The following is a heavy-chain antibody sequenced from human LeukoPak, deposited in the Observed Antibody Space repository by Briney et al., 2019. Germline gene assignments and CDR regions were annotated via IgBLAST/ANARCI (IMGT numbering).Heavy chain of an antibody. D-gene: IGHD3-22*01. J-gene: IGHJ4*02. Sequence: SETLSLTCTVSGGSISSYYWSWIRQPPGKGLEWIGYIYYSGSTNYNPSLKSRVTISVDTSKNQFSLKLSSVTAADTAVYYCARATYYYDSSVPREFDYWGQGTLVTVSS. CDR3: ARATYYYDSSVPREFDY. CDR1: GGSISSYY. CDR2: IYYSGST. V-gene: IGHV4-59*01.